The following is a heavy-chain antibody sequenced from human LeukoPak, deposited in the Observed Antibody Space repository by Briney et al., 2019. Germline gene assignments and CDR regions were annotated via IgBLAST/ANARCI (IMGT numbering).Heavy chain of an antibody. CDR2: ISGSGGST. CDR1: GFTFSSYG. V-gene: IGHV3-23*01. CDR3: AKAKTWDYYDSSGYYFDY. J-gene: IGHJ4*02. D-gene: IGHD3-22*01. Sequence: GGSLRLSCAAPGFTFSSYGMNWVRQAPGKGLEWVSAISGSGGSTYYADSVKGRFTISRDNSKNTLYLQMNSLRAEDTAVYYCAKAKTWDYYDSSGYYFDYWGQGTLVTVSS.